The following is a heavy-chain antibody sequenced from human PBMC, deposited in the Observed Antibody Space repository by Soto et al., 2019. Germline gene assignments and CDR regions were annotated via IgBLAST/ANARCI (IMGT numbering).Heavy chain of an antibody. CDR2: ISAYNGNT. CDR1: AYTYTNYG. J-gene: IGHJ4*02. Sequence: QVQLVQSGAEVKKPGASVKVSCETSAYTYTNYGIGRVRQAPGQGLEWMGWISAYNGNTNYAQKYQGRVTMTTDTPTTTSYMELRSLRSDDTAVYYCAREISSGFYSFDNWGQGTLVTVSS. V-gene: IGHV1-18*01. D-gene: IGHD3-22*01. CDR3: AREISSGFYSFDN.